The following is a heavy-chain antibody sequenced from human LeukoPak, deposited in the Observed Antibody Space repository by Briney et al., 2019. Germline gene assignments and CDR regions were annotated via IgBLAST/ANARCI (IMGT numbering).Heavy chain of an antibody. V-gene: IGHV1-18*01. D-gene: IGHD3-22*01. CDR3: ARQMYYYDSSGYYPKNYFDY. J-gene: IGHJ4*02. CDR2: ISAYNGNT. Sequence: ASVKVSCKASGGTFSSYAISWVRQAPGQGLEWMGWISAYNGNTNYAQKLQGRVTMTTDTSTSTAYMELRSLRSDDTAVYYCARQMYYYDSSGYYPKNYFDYWGQGTLVTVSS. CDR1: GGTFSSYA.